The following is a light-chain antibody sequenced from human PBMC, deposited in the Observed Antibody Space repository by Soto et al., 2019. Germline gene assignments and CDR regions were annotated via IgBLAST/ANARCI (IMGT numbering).Light chain of an antibody. CDR3: QQFSHYPYT. CDR1: YGISSS. J-gene: IGKJ2*01. V-gene: IGKV1-9*01. Sequence: DIQLTQSPSFLSASVEDRVTISCRASYGISSSLAWYQQEPGKAPKLLIYDSSTLQRGVPSRFTGSGSGRKFTLTISGLQSGDFATYFCQQFSHYPYTFGQGTKLEV. CDR2: DSS.